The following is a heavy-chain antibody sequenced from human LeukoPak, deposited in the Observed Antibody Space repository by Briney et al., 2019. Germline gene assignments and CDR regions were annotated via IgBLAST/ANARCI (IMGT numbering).Heavy chain of an antibody. Sequence: GGSLRLSCTASGFTFSSHWRHWVRQAPGKGLVWVSRFKSDGSSTSFADSVKGRFTISRDNAKNTVYLQMSSLRDEDTAVYYCAKSYWFDPWGQGTRVTVSS. CDR1: GFTFSSHW. J-gene: IGHJ5*02. CDR2: FKSDGSST. V-gene: IGHV3-74*01. CDR3: AKSYWFDP. D-gene: IGHD3/OR15-3a*01.